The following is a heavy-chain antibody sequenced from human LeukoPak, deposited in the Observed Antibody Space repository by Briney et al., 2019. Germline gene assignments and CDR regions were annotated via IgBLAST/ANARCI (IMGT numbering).Heavy chain of an antibody. D-gene: IGHD3-10*01. V-gene: IGHV5-51*01. Sequence: GESLKISCKGSGFIFTNYWIGWVRQMPGKGLEWMGIIYPRDSDTRYSPSFQGQVIISADKSISTAYLQWSSLKASDSAMYYCARHPDVSYYYGSGSTFDYWGQGTLVTVSS. J-gene: IGHJ4*02. CDR2: IYPRDSDT. CDR3: ARHPDVSYYYGSGSTFDY. CDR1: GFIFTNYW.